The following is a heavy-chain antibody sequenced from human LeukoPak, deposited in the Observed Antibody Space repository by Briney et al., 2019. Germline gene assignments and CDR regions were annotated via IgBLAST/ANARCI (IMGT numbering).Heavy chain of an antibody. V-gene: IGHV1-8*01. CDR1: GYTFTSYD. CDR2: MNPNSGNT. J-gene: IGHJ4*02. D-gene: IGHD3-10*01. Sequence: ASVKVSCKASGYTFTSYDINWVRQATGQGLEWMGWMNPNSGNTGYAQKFQGRVTMTRNTSISTAYMELSSLRSEDTAVYYCATHVIKTYYYGSGSYYPFDYWGQGTLVTVSS. CDR3: ATHVIKTYYYGSGSYYPFDY.